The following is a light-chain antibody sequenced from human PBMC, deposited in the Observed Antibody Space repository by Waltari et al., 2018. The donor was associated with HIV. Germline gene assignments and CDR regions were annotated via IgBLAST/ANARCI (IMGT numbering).Light chain of an antibody. CDR1: SVRSNY. CDR2: GKN. CDR3: NSRDNSSKHYV. J-gene: IGLJ1*01. Sequence: STELNQDPAVSVALGQTVRITCQGDSVRSNYASWYQQKPGHAPALVIYGKNNRPSGIPDRFSGSTSGNTASLTITGAQAEDEADYYCNSRDNSSKHYVFGSGTKVTVL. V-gene: IGLV3-19*01.